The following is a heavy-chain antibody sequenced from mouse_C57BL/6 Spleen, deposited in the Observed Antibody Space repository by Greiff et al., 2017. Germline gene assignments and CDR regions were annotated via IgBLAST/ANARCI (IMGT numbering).Heavy chain of an antibody. J-gene: IGHJ2*01. CDR3: AIRGHITTVVAGNYFNY. CDR2: TDPSDSYT. CDR1: GYTFTSYW. D-gene: IGHD1-1*01. Sequence: QVQLQQPGAELVRPGTSVKLSCKASGYTFTSYWMHWVKQRPGQGLEWIGVTDPSDSYTNYNQKFKGKAKVTVDTSSITAYMQLSSLTSEDSAVYYCAIRGHITTVVAGNYFNYWGQGTTLTVSS. V-gene: IGHV1-59*01.